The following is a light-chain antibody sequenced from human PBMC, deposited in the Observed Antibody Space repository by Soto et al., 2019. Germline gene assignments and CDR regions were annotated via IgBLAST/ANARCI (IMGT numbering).Light chain of an antibody. CDR2: DAS. J-gene: IGKJ3*01. CDR3: QQYDNLLT. Sequence: DIQMTQSPSSLSASVGDRVTITCQASQDISNYLNWYQQKPGKAPKLLIYDASNLETGVPSRFSGSGSGTDFTFTISSLQPEDIATYYCQQYDNLLTFGPRTKVDIK. V-gene: IGKV1-33*01. CDR1: QDISNY.